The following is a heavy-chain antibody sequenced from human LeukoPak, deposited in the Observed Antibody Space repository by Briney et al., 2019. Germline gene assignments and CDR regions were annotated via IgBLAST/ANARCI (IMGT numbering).Heavy chain of an antibody. CDR3: ARVGCSGGSCEGDSGFDP. CDR1: GGTFSSYA. Sequence: ASVKVSCKASGGTFSSYAISWVRQAPGQGLEWMGWINPNSGGTNYAQKFQGRVTMTRDTSISTAYMELSRLRSDDTAVYYCARVGCSGGSCEGDSGFDPWGQGTLVTVSS. CDR2: INPNSGGT. J-gene: IGHJ5*02. D-gene: IGHD2-15*01. V-gene: IGHV1-2*02.